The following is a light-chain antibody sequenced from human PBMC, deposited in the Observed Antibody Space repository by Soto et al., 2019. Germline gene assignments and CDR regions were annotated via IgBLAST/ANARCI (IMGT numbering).Light chain of an antibody. CDR3: QSYDNSLSGSRV. J-gene: IGLJ1*01. Sequence: QPVLTQPPSVSGAPGQRVTISCTGSSSNIGAGYDVHWYHQLPGTAPKLLIYGNTIRPSGVPDRFSGSKSGSSASLAITGLQAEDEADYYCQSYDNSLSGSRVFGTGTKLTVL. CDR2: GNT. CDR1: SSNIGAGYD. V-gene: IGLV1-40*01.